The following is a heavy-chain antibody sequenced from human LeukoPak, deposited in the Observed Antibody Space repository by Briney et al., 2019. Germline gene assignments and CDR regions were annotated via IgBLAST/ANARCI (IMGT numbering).Heavy chain of an antibody. J-gene: IGHJ4*02. CDR3: AKARTRGVDYYDSSGYSPSDY. CDR2: LGVSVSGYGGST. Sequence: GGSLRLSCAASGFTFSRYAMSWVRQAPGKGLEWVSALGVSVSGYGGSTYYADSVKGRFTISRDNSKNTLYLQMNSLRAEDTAVYYCAKARTRGVDYYDSSGYSPSDYWGQGTLVTVSS. CDR1: GFTFSRYA. D-gene: IGHD3-22*01. V-gene: IGHV3-23*01.